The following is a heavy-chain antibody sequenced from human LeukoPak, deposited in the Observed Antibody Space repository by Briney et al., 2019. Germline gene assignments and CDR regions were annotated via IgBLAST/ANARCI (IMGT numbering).Heavy chain of an antibody. D-gene: IGHD4-17*01. J-gene: IGHJ3*02. V-gene: IGHV4-59*11. CDR3: ARDLVTVTKGLDI. CDR1: DDSFSSHY. CDR2: ISYIGST. Sequence: SETLSLTCAVSDDSFSSHYWTWVRQPPGKGLEWIGYISYIGSTNYNPSLKSRVTISIDTSRNQFSLRLSSVTAADTAVYYCARDLVTVTKGLDIWGQGTMVSVSS.